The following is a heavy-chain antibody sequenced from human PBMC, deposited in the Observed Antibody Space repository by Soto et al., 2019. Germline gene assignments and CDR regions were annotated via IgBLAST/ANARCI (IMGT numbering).Heavy chain of an antibody. CDR1: GYTFTSYD. CDR2: MNPNSGNT. Sequence: QVQLVQSGAEVKKPGASVKVSCKASGYTFTSYDINWVRQATGQGLEWMGWMNPNSGNTGYAQKFQGRVTRTRNTSISTADMELSSLRSEDTAVYYCARSPAYYYDRSGLLDYWGQGTLGTVSS. J-gene: IGHJ4*02. V-gene: IGHV1-8*01. D-gene: IGHD3-22*01. CDR3: ARSPAYYYDRSGLLDY.